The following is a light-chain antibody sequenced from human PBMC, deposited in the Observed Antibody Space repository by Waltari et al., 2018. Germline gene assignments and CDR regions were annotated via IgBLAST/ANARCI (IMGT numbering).Light chain of an antibody. CDR2: GAS. J-gene: IGKJ2*01. V-gene: IGKV3-15*01. CDR3: LQYTNWPRT. Sequence: EIVMTQSPATLSVSPGERATLPCTASQSVSSNLAWYQQKPGQAPRLLIFGASTRTTGIPARFSGSGSGTEFTLTISSLQSEDFAVYYCLQYTNWPRTFGQGTKLEIK. CDR1: QSVSSN.